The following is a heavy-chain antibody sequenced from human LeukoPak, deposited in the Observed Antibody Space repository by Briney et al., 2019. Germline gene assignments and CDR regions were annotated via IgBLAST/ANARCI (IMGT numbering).Heavy chain of an antibody. Sequence: GGSLRLSCAASGFXFSTYWISWVRPAPGKGLEWVGTIKEDGRVTYYVDSVKGRFTISRDNAKNSLYLQMSRLRAEDTAVYYCARDPLRRYDYWGQGTPLTVSS. J-gene: IGHJ4*02. CDR3: ARDPLRRYDY. CDR2: IKEDGRVT. V-gene: IGHV3-7*01. CDR1: GFXFSTYW.